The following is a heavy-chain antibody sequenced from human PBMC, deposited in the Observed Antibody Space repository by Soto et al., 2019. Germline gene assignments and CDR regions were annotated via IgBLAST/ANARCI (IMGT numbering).Heavy chain of an antibody. CDR1: SGSISTSNW. CDR3: ARGNRDYYYYMDV. D-gene: IGHD3-10*01. Sequence: QVQLQESGPGLVKPSGTLSLTCAVSSGSISTSNWWSWVRQHPGKGLEWIGEMYRSGSTNYNPSLKSRITISVDKSKNQFSLKLSSVTAADTAVYYCARGNRDYYYYMDVWGKGTTVTVSS. CDR2: MYRSGST. J-gene: IGHJ6*03. V-gene: IGHV4-4*02.